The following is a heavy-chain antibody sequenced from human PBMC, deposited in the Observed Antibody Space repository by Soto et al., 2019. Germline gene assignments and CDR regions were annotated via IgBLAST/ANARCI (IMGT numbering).Heavy chain of an antibody. Sequence: EVQVVESGGGLVKRGGCLTRCCAASGFTFSNAWMNWVRQAPGKGLEWVARIKRKTEGGTTDYAAPLKGRFTISRDDSKNTLYLQMNSLDSEDTAVYYCAPSAAPSTSYFESCGQGTLVTVSS. CDR1: GFTFSNAW. V-gene: IGHV3-15*07. J-gene: IGHJ4*02. CDR2: IKRKTEGGTT. CDR3: APSAAPSTSYFES.